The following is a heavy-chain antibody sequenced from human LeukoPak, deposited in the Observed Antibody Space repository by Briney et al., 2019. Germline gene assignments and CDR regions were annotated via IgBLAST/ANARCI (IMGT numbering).Heavy chain of an antibody. CDR2: INHSGST. J-gene: IGHJ4*02. CDR1: GGSFSGYY. V-gene: IGHV4-34*01. D-gene: IGHD3/OR15-3a*01. CDR3: ARQTGSGLFILP. Sequence: SETLSLTCAVYGGSFSGYYWSWIRQPPGKGLEWIGEINHSGSTNYNPSLKSRVTMSVDTSKIQFSLKLSSVTAADTAVYYCARQTGSGLFILPGGQGTPVTVSS.